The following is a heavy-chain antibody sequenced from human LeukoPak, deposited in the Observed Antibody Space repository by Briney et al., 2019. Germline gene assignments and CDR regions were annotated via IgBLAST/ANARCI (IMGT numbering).Heavy chain of an antibody. Sequence: SETLSLTCAVYGGSFSGYYWSWIRQPPGKGLEWIGEINRSGSTNYNPSLKSRVTISVDTSKNQFSLKLSSVTAADTAVYYCARGPPYCSGGSCYPNWFDPWGQGTLVTVSS. CDR2: INRSGST. CDR3: ARGPPYCSGGSCYPNWFDP. J-gene: IGHJ5*02. V-gene: IGHV4-34*01. D-gene: IGHD2-15*01. CDR1: GGSFSGYY.